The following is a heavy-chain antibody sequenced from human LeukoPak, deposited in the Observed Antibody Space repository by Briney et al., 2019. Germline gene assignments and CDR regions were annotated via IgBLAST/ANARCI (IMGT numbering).Heavy chain of an antibody. Sequence: ASVKVSCKPSGYTFTSYYMHWVRQPPGQGLEWMGIINPSGGSTSYAQKFQGRVTMTRDMSTSTVYMELSSLRSEDTAVYYCARDPGYCSGDSCFYDAFDIWGQGTMVTVSS. D-gene: IGHD2-15*01. CDR3: ARDPGYCSGDSCFYDAFDI. CDR2: INPSGGST. J-gene: IGHJ3*02. CDR1: GYTFTSYY. V-gene: IGHV1-46*01.